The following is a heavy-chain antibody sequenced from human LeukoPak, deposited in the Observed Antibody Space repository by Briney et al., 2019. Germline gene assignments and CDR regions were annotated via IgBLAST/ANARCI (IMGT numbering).Heavy chain of an antibody. Sequence: ASVKVSCKASGGTFSSYAISWVRQAPGQGLEWMGGIIPIFGTANYAQKFQGRVTIAADESTSTAYMELSSLRSEDTAVYYCARDPTMDGAAWGQGTLVTVSS. CDR2: IIPIFGTA. V-gene: IGHV1-69*13. CDR1: GGTFSSYA. J-gene: IGHJ5*02. CDR3: ARDPTMDGAA. D-gene: IGHD3-10*01.